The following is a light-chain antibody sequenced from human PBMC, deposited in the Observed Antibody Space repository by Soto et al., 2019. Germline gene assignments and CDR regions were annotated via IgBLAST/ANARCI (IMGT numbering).Light chain of an antibody. J-gene: IGKJ2*01. CDR1: QTVGTF. CDR3: QHRTNWPRT. V-gene: IGKV3-11*01. Sequence: EIVLTQSPATLSLSPGERATLSCRASQTVGTFLAWYQQKPGQAPRLVIYDVSKRATGIPARFSGTGSGTDFALTISSIEPEDFAVYYCQHRTNWPRTFGQGTKLDIK. CDR2: DVS.